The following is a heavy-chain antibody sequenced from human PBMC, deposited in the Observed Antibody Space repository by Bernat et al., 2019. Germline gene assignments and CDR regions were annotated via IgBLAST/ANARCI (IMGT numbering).Heavy chain of an antibody. CDR2: ISYDGGDK. D-gene: IGHD3-22*01. V-gene: IGHV3-30*03. J-gene: IGHJ4*02. Sequence: QVQLVESGGGVVLPGRSLRLSCAASGFTFSTFGMHWVRQAPGKGLEWVALISYDGGDKYYADSVKGRFTISRDNSKDTLYVQMNSLRAEDTAVYYCARDSSREGDYYDSSGYTHWGQGTLVTVSS. CDR3: ARDSSREGDYYDSSGYTH. CDR1: GFTFSTFG.